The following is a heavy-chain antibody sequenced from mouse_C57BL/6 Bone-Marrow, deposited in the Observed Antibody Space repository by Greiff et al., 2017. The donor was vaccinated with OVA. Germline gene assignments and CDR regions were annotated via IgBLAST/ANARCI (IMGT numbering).Heavy chain of an antibody. CDR3: ARKGAYYSNYGRVWYFDV. CDR2: IWTGGGT. J-gene: IGHJ1*03. V-gene: IGHV2-9-1*01. D-gene: IGHD2-5*01. CDR1: GFSLTSYA. Sequence: VQLQQSGPGLVAPSQSLSITCTVSGFSLTSYAISWVRQPPGKGLEWLGVIWTGGGTNYNSALKSRLSISKDNSKSQVFLKMNSLQTDDTARYYCARKGAYYSNYGRVWYFDVWGTGTTVTVSS.